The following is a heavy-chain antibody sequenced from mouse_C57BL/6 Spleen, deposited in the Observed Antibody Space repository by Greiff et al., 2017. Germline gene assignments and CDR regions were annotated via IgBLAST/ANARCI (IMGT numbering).Heavy chain of an antibody. J-gene: IGHJ2*01. Sequence: EVTLMESGGGLVKPGGSLKLSCAASGFTFSDYGMHWVRQAPEKGLELVAYISSGSSTIYYADTVKGRFTISRDNAKNTLFLQMTSLRSEDTAMYYCARRQTDYWGQGTTLTVSS. CDR1: GFTFSDYG. CDR2: ISSGSSTI. CDR3: ARRQTDY. D-gene: IGHD6-1*01. V-gene: IGHV5-17*01.